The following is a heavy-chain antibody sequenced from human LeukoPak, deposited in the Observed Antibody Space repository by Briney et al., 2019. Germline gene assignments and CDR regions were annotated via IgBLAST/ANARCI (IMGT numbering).Heavy chain of an antibody. D-gene: IGHD6-19*01. J-gene: IGHJ5*02. V-gene: IGHV3-15*01. Sequence: GGSLRLSCAASGFTFSNAWMSWVRQAPGKGLEWVGRIKSKVDGGTADYAAAVEGRFTVSRDDSENTLSLQMNSLKTDDTAMYYCTGDREVAGPGSWGQGTLVTVSS. CDR1: GFTFSNAW. CDR2: IKSKVDGGTA. CDR3: TGDREVAGPGS.